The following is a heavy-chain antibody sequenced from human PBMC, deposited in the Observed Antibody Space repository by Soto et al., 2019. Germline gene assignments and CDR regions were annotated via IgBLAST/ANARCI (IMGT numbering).Heavy chain of an antibody. V-gene: IGHV1-8*01. CDR3: AGGFRYYDSSGYYTYFFEY. D-gene: IGHD3-22*01. Sequence: ASVKVSCKASGYTFTSYDINWVRQATGQGLEWMGWMNPNSGNTGYAQKFQGRVTMTRNTSISTAYMELSSLRSEDTAVYYCAGGFRYYDSSGYYTYFFEYWGQGTLVTVSS. CDR1: GYTFTSYD. J-gene: IGHJ4*02. CDR2: MNPNSGNT.